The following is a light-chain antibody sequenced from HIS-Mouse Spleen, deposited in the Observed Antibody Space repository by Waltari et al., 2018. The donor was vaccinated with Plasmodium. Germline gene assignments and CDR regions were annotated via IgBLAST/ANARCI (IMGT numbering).Light chain of an antibody. Sequence: EIVMTLSPATLSVSPGERATLSCSASQSVSSNLAWYQQKPGQAPRLLIYGASTRATGIPARFSGSGSGTEFTLTISSLQSEDFAVYYCQQYNNWSFTFGPGTKVDIK. V-gene: IGKV3-15*01. CDR1: QSVSSN. CDR3: QQYNNWSFT. J-gene: IGKJ3*01. CDR2: GAS.